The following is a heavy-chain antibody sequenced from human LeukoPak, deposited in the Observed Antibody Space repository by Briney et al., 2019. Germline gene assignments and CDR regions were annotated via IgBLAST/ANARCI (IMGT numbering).Heavy chain of an antibody. Sequence: GSLRLSCAASGFTVSSNYMSWIRQSPGKGLEWIAFIYYTESAQYNPSVKSRVTISVDTSKNQFSLRLNSVTAADTAVYYCARHSISWPHYFDYWGQGTLVTVSS. CDR1: GFTVSSNY. J-gene: IGHJ4*01. V-gene: IGHV4-59*08. CDR2: IYYTESA. D-gene: IGHD5-24*01. CDR3: ARHSISWPHYFDY.